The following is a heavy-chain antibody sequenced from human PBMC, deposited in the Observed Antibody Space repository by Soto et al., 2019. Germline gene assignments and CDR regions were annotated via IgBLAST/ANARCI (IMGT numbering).Heavy chain of an antibody. CDR1: GGSISSGGYS. V-gene: IGHV4-30-2*01. D-gene: IGHD6-19*01. CDR2: IYHSGST. CDR3: ASAGGLGAVAADY. J-gene: IGHJ4*02. Sequence: QLQLQESGSGLVKPSQTLSLTCAVSGGSISSGGYSWSWIRQPPGKGLEWIGYIYHSGSTYYNPSLKSRVTIPVDRAKNQFSLKRSSVTAADTAVYYCASAGGLGAVAADYWGQGTLVTVSS.